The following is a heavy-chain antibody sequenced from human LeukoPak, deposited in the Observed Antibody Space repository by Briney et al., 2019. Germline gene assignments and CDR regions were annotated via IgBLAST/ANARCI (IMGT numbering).Heavy chain of an antibody. J-gene: IGHJ3*01. CDR1: GFTFNTYW. D-gene: IGHD6-19*01. V-gene: IGHV3-7*04. CDR3: ARVPYSRGFAAFDV. Sequence: GGSLRLPCTASGFTFNTYWMTWVRQAPGKGLEWVANIKEDGSEKVYVDSLKGRFTISRDNAKNALFLQMNSLRVEDTAVYYCARVPYSRGFAAFDVWGQGTMVTVSS. CDR2: IKEDGSEK.